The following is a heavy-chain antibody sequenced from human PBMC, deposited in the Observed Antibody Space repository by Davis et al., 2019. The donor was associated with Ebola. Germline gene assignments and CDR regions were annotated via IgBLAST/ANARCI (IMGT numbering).Heavy chain of an antibody. D-gene: IGHD3-9*01. CDR1: GGSISSGDYY. V-gene: IGHV4-30-4*01. Sequence: MPSETLSLTCTVSGGSISSGDYYWSWIRQPPGKGLEWIGYIYYSGSTYYNPSLKSRVTISVDKSKNQFSLKLSSVTAADTAVYYCARHQLSPYYDILTGYYAGVEYFQHWGQGTLVTVSS. CDR3: ARHQLSPYYDILTGYYAGVEYFQH. J-gene: IGHJ1*01. CDR2: IYYSGST.